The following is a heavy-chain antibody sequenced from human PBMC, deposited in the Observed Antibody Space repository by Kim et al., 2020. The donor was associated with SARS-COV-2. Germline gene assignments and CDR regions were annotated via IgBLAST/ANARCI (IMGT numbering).Heavy chain of an antibody. D-gene: IGHD1-26*01. V-gene: IGHV3-48*02. Sequence: YADSVKGRFNISRDNAKNSLYLKMNRLRDEDTAVYYCAREGVGATYYFDYWGQGTLVTVSS. CDR3: AREGVGATYYFDY. J-gene: IGHJ4*02.